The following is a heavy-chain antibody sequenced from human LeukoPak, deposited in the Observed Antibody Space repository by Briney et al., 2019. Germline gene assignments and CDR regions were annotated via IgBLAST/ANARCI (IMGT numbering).Heavy chain of an antibody. J-gene: IGHJ5*02. V-gene: IGHV4-34*01. CDR1: GGSFSGNY. D-gene: IGHD3-22*01. CDR3: ARRKHQTYYYDSSGRNWFDP. CDR2: MNYRGSA. Sequence: PSETLSLTCGVSGGSFSGNYWNWIRQAPGKGLEWIGEMNYRGSANYNPFLKSRVIISVDRSKNQFSLKISSVSAADTAIYYCARRKHQTYYYDSSGRNWFDPWGQGTLVTVSS.